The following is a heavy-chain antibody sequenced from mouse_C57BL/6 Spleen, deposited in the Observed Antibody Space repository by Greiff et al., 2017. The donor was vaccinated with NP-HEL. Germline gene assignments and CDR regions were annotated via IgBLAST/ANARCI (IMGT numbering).Heavy chain of an antibody. Sequence: VKVVESGAELARPGASVKLSCKASGYTFTSYGISWVKQRTGQGLEWIGEIYPRSGNTYYNEKFKGKATLTADKSSSTAYMELRSLTSEDSAVYFCARSGVSYFDYWGQGTTLTVSS. CDR1: GYTFTSYG. J-gene: IGHJ2*01. CDR2: IYPRSGNT. D-gene: IGHD2-1*01. V-gene: IGHV1-81*01. CDR3: ARSGVSYFDY.